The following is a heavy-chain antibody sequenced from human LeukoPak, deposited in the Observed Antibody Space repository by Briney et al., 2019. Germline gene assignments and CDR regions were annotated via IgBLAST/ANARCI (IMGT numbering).Heavy chain of an antibody. J-gene: IGHJ6*03. V-gene: IGHV3-21*01. CDR1: GFTFSSYS. Sequence: GGSLRLSCAASGFTFSSYSMNWVRQAPGKGLEWVSSISSSSSYIYYADSVKGRFTISRDNAKNSLYLQMNSLRAEDTAVYYCARDLDYDFWSGYPLGYMDVWGKGTTVTVSS. CDR2: ISSSSSYI. D-gene: IGHD3-3*01. CDR3: ARDLDYDFWSGYPLGYMDV.